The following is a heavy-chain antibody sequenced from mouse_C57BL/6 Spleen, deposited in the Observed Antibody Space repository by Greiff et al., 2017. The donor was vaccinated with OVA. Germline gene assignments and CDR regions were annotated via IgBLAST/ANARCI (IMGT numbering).Heavy chain of an antibody. Sequence: EVHLVESGGGLVKPGGSLKLSCAASGFTFSSYTMSWVRQTPEKRLEWVATISGGGGNTYYPDSVKGRFTISRDNAKNTLYLQMSSLRSEDTALYYCARARKIITTVVEDAMDYWGQGTSVTVSS. V-gene: IGHV5-9*01. J-gene: IGHJ4*01. CDR3: ARARKIITTVVEDAMDY. CDR2: ISGGGGNT. CDR1: GFTFSSYT. D-gene: IGHD1-1*01.